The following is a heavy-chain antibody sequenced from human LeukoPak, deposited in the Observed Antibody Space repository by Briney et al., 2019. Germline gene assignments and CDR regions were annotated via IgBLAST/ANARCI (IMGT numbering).Heavy chain of an antibody. CDR3: ARGSHDRRVIDY. D-gene: IGHD3-22*01. CDR2: INPNSGGT. V-gene: IGHV1-2*02. Sequence: ASVKVSCKASGYTFTGYYMHWVRQAPGQGLEWMGWINPNSGGTNYAQKFQGRVTMTRDTSISTAYMELSRLRPDDTAVYYCARGSHDRRVIDYWGQGTLVTVSS. J-gene: IGHJ4*02. CDR1: GYTFTGYY.